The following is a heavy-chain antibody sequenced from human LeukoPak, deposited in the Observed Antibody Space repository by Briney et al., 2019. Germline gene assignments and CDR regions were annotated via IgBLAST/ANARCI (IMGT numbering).Heavy chain of an antibody. CDR3: AREKLPEGDADYYYYYGMDV. J-gene: IGHJ6*02. D-gene: IGHD1-14*01. Sequence: GRSLRLPCAASGFTFSSYAMHWVRQAPGKGLEWVAVISYDGSNKYYADSVKGRFTISRDNSKNTLYLQMDSLRAEDTAVYYCAREKLPEGDADYYYYYGMDVWGQETTVTVSS. V-gene: IGHV3-30-3*01. CDR2: ISYDGSNK. CDR1: GFTFSSYA.